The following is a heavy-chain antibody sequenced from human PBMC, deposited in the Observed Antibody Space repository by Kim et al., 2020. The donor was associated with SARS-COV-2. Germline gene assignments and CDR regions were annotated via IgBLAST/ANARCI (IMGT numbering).Heavy chain of an antibody. CDR1: GGSISSYY. V-gene: IGHV4-59*01. J-gene: IGHJ6*02. Sequence: SETLSLTCTVSGGSISSYYWSWIRQPPGKGLEWVGYIYYSGSTKYNLSLKSRVTISVDTSKNQFSLKLSSVTAADPAVYYFARESSGFAVADIYYYNGMEVLGPGATVTLS. CDR3: ARESSGFAVADIYYYNGMEV. D-gene: IGHD6-19*01. CDR2: IYYSGST.